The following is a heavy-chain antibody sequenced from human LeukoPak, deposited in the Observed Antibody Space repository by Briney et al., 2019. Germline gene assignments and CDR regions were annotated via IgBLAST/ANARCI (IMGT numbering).Heavy chain of an antibody. CDR2: TYCRSKWYN. J-gene: IGHJ4*02. Sequence: SQTLSLTCAISGDSVSSNSAAWNWIRQSPSRGLEWLGRTYCRSKWYNDYTASVKSRISITPDTSKNQFSLQLNSVTPEDTAVYYCVRWIGGDYNYIDYWGQGTLVTVSS. V-gene: IGHV6-1*01. D-gene: IGHD4-17*01. CDR1: GDSVSSNSAA. CDR3: VRWIGGDYNYIDY.